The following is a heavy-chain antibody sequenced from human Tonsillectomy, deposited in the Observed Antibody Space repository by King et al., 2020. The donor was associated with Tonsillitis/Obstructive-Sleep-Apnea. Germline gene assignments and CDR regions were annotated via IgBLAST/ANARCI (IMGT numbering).Heavy chain of an antibody. Sequence: QLQESGPGLVKPSETLSLTCTVSGGSISSSSYYWGWIRQPPGKGLEWIGSIYYSGSTYYNPSLKSRVTISVDTSKNQFSLKLSSVTAADPAVYYCAGATSSQANIVVVPFDPWGQGTLVTVSS. J-gene: IGHJ5*02. CDR1: GGSISSSSYY. D-gene: IGHD2-2*01. CDR3: AGATSSQANIVVVPFDP. CDR2: IYYSGST. V-gene: IGHV4-39*01.